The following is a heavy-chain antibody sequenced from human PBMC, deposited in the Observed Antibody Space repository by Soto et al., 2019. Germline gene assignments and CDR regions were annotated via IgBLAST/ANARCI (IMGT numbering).Heavy chain of an antibody. J-gene: IGHJ6*02. CDR2: INSSNGNA. CDR3: ARGGPTSADHYYGMDV. D-gene: IGHD3-10*01. CDR1: AYTLTRYG. V-gene: IGHV1-18*01. Sequence: QVQLVQSGGEGKKPGASVKVSCEASAYTLTRYGVNWVRQAPGQGLEWMGWINSSNGNAEYAQNLQGRVTMTIDTSTSTAYMELRSLRSDDTAVYYCARGGPTSADHYYGMDVWGQGTTVTVSS.